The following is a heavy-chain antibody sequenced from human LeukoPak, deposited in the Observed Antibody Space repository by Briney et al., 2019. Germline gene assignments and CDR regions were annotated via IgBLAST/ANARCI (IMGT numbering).Heavy chain of an antibody. CDR2: ISANNGNT. Sequence: ASVKVSCKASGYTFTAYGISWVRQAPGQGLEWMGWISANNGNTNYAQKGQGRVTMTRDTSTSTAYMELRSLRYDDTAVYYCSRDDGPFGGVRFDHWGQGTLVTVSS. CDR3: SRDDGPFGGVRFDH. CDR1: GYTFTAYG. V-gene: IGHV1-18*01. J-gene: IGHJ4*02. D-gene: IGHD3-16*01.